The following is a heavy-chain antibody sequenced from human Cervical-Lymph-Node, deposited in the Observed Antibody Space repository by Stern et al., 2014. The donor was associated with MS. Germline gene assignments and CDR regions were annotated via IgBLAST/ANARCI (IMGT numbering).Heavy chain of an antibody. V-gene: IGHV1-69*12. D-gene: IGHD5-12*01. CDR1: GGTLSQYA. CDR3: ARANIAPTWYYGIGV. Sequence: QDQLVQSGAEVKKPGSSVKVSCKASGGTLSQYAFSWGRQAPGKGLEWMGGIIPNVPTANHAQKFQDRVTVTADESTSTVYMELTNLRSEDTAVYYCARANIAPTWYYGIGVWGQGTTLTVSS. J-gene: IGHJ6*02. CDR2: IIPNVPTA.